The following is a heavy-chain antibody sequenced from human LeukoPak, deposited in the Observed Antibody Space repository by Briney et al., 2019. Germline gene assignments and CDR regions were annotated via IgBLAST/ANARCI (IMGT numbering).Heavy chain of an antibody. Sequence: GGSLRLFCAASGFTFSSYGMHWVRQAPGKGLEWVAFIRYDGSNKYYADSVKGRFTISRDNSKNTLYLQMNSLRAEDTAVYYCARGGILWFGELLLGEPKDNNWFDPWGQGTLVTVSS. V-gene: IGHV3-30*02. CDR3: ARGGILWFGELLLGEPKDNNWFDP. CDR1: GFTFSSYG. CDR2: IRYDGSNK. J-gene: IGHJ5*02. D-gene: IGHD3-10*01.